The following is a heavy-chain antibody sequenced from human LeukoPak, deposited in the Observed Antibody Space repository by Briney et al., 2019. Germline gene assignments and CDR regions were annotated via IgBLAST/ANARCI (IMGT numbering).Heavy chain of an antibody. CDR1: GFTFSSYG. J-gene: IGHJ4*02. V-gene: IGHV3-30*03. Sequence: PGRSLRLSCAASGFTFSSYGMHWVRQAPGKGLEWVAVISYDGSNKYYADSVKGRFTISRDNSKNTLYLQMNSLRAEDTAVYYCARAGDYCSSTSCYTSYGYWGQGTLVTVSS. CDR2: ISYDGSNK. D-gene: IGHD2-2*02. CDR3: ARAGDYCSSTSCYTSYGY.